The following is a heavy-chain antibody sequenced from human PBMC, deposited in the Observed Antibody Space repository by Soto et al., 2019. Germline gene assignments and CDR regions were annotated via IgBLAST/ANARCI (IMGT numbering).Heavy chain of an antibody. CDR3: AKSLDTATSFDY. CDR1: GFTFSTYA. CDR2: ISVSGDT. V-gene: IGHV3-23*01. J-gene: IGHJ4*02. Sequence: LRLSCAASGFTFSTYAMNWVRQTPGKGPEWVSLISVSGDTYYADSVKGRFAISRDNSKNTLFLHMNSLRAEDTAVYYCAKSLDTATSFDYWGQGTLVTVSS.